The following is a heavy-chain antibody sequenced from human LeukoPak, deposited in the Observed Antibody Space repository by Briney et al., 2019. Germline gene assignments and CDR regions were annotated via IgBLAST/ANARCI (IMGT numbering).Heavy chain of an antibody. CDR3: TKYVGSARDEYYFDD. Sequence: PGRSLGLSCAASGFTFDDYAMHWVRQPPGKGLEWVSGISWNSGSIGYADSVKGRFTISRDNAKNSLYLQMNSLRAEDTALYYCTKYVGSARDEYYFDDWGQGTLVTVSS. J-gene: IGHJ4*02. CDR2: ISWNSGSI. V-gene: IGHV3-9*01. D-gene: IGHD6-25*01. CDR1: GFTFDDYA.